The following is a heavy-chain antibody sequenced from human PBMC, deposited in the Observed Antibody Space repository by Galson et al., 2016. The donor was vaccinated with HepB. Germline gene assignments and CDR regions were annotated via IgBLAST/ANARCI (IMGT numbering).Heavy chain of an antibody. CDR3: ARVVRFGSGIDF. D-gene: IGHD1-26*01. Sequence: SLRLSCAASGFTFSNYAMNWVRQAPGKGLEWVSTFSGRDDSTYYADSLKGRFTISRDNSKNTLYLQWNSLQASDTAMYYCARVVRFGSGIDFWGQGTLVTVSS. V-gene: IGHV3-23*01. J-gene: IGHJ4*02. CDR2: FSGRDDST. CDR1: GFTFSNYA.